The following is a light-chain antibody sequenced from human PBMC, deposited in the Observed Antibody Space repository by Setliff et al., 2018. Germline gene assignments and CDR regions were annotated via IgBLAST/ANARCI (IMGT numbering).Light chain of an antibody. CDR1: SSGVGTYNY. CDR2: DVS. Sequence: QSALTQPASVSGSPGQSITISCTGTSSGVGTYNYVSWYQQHPGKAPKLMIYDVSKRPSGVSNRFSGSKSGNTASLTISGLQAEDEADYYCSSYTSSRTFVFGSGTKVTVL. V-gene: IGLV2-14*03. CDR3: SSYTSSRTFV. J-gene: IGLJ1*01.